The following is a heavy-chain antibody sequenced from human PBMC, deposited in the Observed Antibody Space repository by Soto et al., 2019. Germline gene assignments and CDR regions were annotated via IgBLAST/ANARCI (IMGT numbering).Heavy chain of an antibody. CDR3: ARVLGFYCSGGSCYGNYYYYGMDV. CDR2: ISSSSSTI. Sequence: LSCAASGFTFSSYSMNWVRQAPGKGLEWVSYISSSSSTIYYADSVKGRFTISRDNAKNSLYLQMNSLRDEDTAVYYCARVLGFYCSGGSCYGNYYYYGMDVWGQGTTVTVSS. J-gene: IGHJ6*02. V-gene: IGHV3-48*02. CDR1: GFTFSSYS. D-gene: IGHD2-15*01.